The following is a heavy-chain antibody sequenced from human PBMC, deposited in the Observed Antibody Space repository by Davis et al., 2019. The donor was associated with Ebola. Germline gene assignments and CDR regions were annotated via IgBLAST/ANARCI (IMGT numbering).Heavy chain of an antibody. J-gene: IGHJ5*02. CDR1: GYTFTSYG. CDR3: ARGPDQWLVPIGFDP. CDR2: ISAYNGNT. Sequence: AASVKVSCKASGYTFTSYGISWVRQAPGQGLEWMGWISAYNGNTNYAQKLQGRVTMTTDTSTRTAYMELRSLRSDDTAVYYCARGPDQWLVPIGFDPWGQGTLVTVSS. D-gene: IGHD6-19*01. V-gene: IGHV1-18*01.